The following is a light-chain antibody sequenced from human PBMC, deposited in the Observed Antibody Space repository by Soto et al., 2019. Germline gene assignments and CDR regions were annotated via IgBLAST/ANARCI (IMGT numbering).Light chain of an antibody. Sequence: EIVMTQSPATLSVSPGERATLSCRASQSVSSNLAWYQHKPGQAPMLLISVASTVATGVPARFSGSGSGTEFTLTISSLQSEDFAVYYCQQYNNWPPLTFGQGTKVDIK. CDR3: QQYNNWPPLT. V-gene: IGKV3-15*01. J-gene: IGKJ1*01. CDR2: VAS. CDR1: QSVSSN.